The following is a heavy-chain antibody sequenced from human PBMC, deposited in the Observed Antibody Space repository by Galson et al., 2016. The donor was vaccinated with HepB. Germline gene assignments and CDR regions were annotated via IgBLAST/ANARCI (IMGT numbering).Heavy chain of an antibody. CDR3: AKVSDEYYFDY. Sequence: SLRLSCAASGFTFSSYGMHWVRQAPGKGLEWVAVTSSDGSNKHYADSVKGRFTISRDNSNKTLYLQMNSLRAEDTAVYYCAKVSDEYYFDYWGQGTLVTVSS. CDR1: GFTFSSYG. CDR2: TSSDGSNK. J-gene: IGHJ4*02. V-gene: IGHV3-30*18.